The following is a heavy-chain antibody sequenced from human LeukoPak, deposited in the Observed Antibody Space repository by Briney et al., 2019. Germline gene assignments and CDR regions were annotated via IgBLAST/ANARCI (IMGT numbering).Heavy chain of an antibody. CDR2: INHSGST. J-gene: IGHJ4*02. CDR3: ARDRFLDMYYFDY. CDR1: GGSFSGYY. V-gene: IGHV4-34*01. Sequence: SETLSLTCAVYGGSFSGYYWSWIRQPPWKGLEWIGEINHSGSTNYNPSLKSRVTISVDTSKNRFSLKLSSVTAADTAVYYCARDRFLDMYYFDYWGQGTLVTVSS. D-gene: IGHD3-3*01.